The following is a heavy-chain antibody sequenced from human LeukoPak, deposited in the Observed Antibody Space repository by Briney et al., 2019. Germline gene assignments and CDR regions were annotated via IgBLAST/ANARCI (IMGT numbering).Heavy chain of an antibody. Sequence: ASVKVSCKASGYTFTNYGISWVRQAAGQGLEWMGLISAYNGYTDYAQKLQFRVTMTTDTSTSTAYMELRSLRSDDTAVYYCARDKAVTTEVTQHFQHWGQGTLVTVSS. CDR2: ISAYNGYT. CDR3: ARDKAVTTEVTQHFQH. CDR1: GYTFTNYG. J-gene: IGHJ1*01. V-gene: IGHV1-18*01. D-gene: IGHD4-23*01.